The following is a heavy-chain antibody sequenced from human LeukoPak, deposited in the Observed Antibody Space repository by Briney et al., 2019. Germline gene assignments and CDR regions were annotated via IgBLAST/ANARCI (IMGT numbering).Heavy chain of an antibody. Sequence: SETLSLTCSVSGGSISSYHWSWIRHPPGKGLEYIGYIHYSGSTNCNPSLKSRVTISVDTSKNLFSLKLSSVTAADTAVYYCARATRITIFGVAYNHWYFDLWGRGTLVTVSS. CDR2: IHYSGST. D-gene: IGHD3-3*01. J-gene: IGHJ2*01. CDR3: ARATRITIFGVAYNHWYFDL. V-gene: IGHV4-59*01. CDR1: GGSISSYH.